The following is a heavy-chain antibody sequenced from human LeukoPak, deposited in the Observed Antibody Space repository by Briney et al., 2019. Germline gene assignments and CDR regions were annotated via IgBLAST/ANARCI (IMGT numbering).Heavy chain of an antibody. V-gene: IGHV1-18*01. CDR1: GYTFTSYG. J-gene: IGHJ5*02. Sequence: ASVTVSCKASGYTFTSYGITWVRQAPGQGLEWMGWISAYNGNTNYAQKLQGRVTMTTDTSTSTAYMELRSLRSDDTAVYYCARAGGWLRERNWFDPWGQGTLVTVSS. D-gene: IGHD5-12*01. CDR2: ISAYNGNT. CDR3: ARAGGWLRERNWFDP.